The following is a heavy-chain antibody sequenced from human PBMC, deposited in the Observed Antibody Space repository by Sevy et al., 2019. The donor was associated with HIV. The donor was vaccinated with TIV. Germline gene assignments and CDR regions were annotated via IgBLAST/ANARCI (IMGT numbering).Heavy chain of an antibody. Sequence: GGSLRLSCAASGFTFSSHGMHWVRQAPGKGLEWVAVIWFDGSNTFYADSVKGRFTISRDIAENTLHLQMNSLRAEDTAVYYCARDLESYNYGAYGPSFMPDYWGQGTVVTVSS. CDR3: ARDLESYNYGAYGPSFMPDY. V-gene: IGHV3-33*01. CDR1: GFTFSSHG. D-gene: IGHD1-1*01. CDR2: IWFDGSNT. J-gene: IGHJ4*02.